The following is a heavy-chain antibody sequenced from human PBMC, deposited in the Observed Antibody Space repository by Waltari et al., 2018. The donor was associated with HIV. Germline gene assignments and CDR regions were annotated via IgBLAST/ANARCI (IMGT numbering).Heavy chain of an antibody. CDR3: ARIGGYDFWSGYFDY. V-gene: IGHV3-53*01. J-gene: IGHJ4*02. Sequence: EVQLVESGGGLIQPGGSLRLSCAASGFTVSSNYMSWVRQAPGKGLEWVSVIYSGGSTYYADSVKGRLTISRDNSKNTLYLQMNSLRAEDTAVYYCARIGGYDFWSGYFDYWGQGTLVTVSS. CDR2: IYSGGST. CDR1: GFTVSSNY. D-gene: IGHD3-3*01.